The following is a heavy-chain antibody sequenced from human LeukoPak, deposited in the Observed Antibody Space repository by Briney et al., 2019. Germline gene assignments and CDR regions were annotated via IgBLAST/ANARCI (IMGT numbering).Heavy chain of an antibody. Sequence: PSQTLSLTCAVSGGSISSGGYSWSWIRQPPGKGLEWIGYIYHSGSTYYNPSLKSRVTISVDRSKNQFSLKLSSVTAADTAVYYCARDDRRADAFDIWGQGTMVPVSS. CDR3: ARDDRRADAFDI. CDR1: GGSISSGGYS. V-gene: IGHV4-30-2*01. CDR2: IYHSGST. J-gene: IGHJ3*02.